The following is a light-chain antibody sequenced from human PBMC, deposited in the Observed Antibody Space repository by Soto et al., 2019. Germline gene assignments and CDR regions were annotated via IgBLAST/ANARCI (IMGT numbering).Light chain of an antibody. CDR1: QSLVYSDGNTY. CDR2: KVS. Sequence: DVVMTQSPLSLPVTLGQPASISCRSSQSLVYSDGNTYLNWFHQRPGQSPRRLIYKVSNRDSGVPGRFRGSGSSPDFTSKNRRVEAEYFWVYYCMQGETFGQGTKLEIK. CDR3: MQGET. J-gene: IGKJ2*01. V-gene: IGKV2-30*01.